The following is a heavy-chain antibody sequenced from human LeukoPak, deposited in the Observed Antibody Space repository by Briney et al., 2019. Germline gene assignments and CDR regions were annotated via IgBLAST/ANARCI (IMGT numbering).Heavy chain of an antibody. V-gene: IGHV1-18*01. CDR3: ARDLSVTTAYFDY. D-gene: IGHD4-11*01. CDR2: ISAYNGNT. Sequence: GASVKVSCKASGYTFTSYGISWVRQAPGQGLEWMGWISAYNGNTNYAQKLQGRVTMTRDTSTSTVYMELSSLRSEDTAVYYCARDLSVTTAYFDYWGQGTLVTVSS. CDR1: GYTFTSYG. J-gene: IGHJ4*02.